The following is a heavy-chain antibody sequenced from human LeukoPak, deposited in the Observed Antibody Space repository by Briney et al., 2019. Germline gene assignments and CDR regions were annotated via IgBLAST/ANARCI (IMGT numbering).Heavy chain of an antibody. D-gene: IGHD4-11*01. V-gene: IGHV3-74*03. CDR2: ISNDGTII. J-gene: IGHJ4*02. CDR1: EFAFGRYV. Sequence: GGSLRLSCAAYEFAFGRYVMHWVRQAPGKGPVWVSRISNDGTIITYADSVKGRFTVSRDNAKNTLYLQMNSLRAEDTAVYYCARDRDYILFDYWGQGALVTVSS. CDR3: ARDRDYILFDY.